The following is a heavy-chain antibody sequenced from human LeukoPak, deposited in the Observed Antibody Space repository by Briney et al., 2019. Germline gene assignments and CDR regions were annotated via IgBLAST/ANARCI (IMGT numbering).Heavy chain of an antibody. CDR2: IYYSGST. J-gene: IGHJ5*02. Sequence: SETLPLTCTVSGGSISSSSYYWGWIRQPPGKGLEWIGSIYYSGSTHYNPSLKSRLTISVDTSKNQFSLKLSSVTAADTAVYYCASLVTTAIDPWGQGTLVTVSS. CDR3: ASLVTTAIDP. V-gene: IGHV4-39*01. D-gene: IGHD4-17*01. CDR1: GGSISSSSYY.